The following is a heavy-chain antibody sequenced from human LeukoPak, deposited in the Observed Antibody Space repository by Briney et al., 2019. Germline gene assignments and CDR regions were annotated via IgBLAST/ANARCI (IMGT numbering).Heavy chain of an antibody. CDR1: GGSISSSSYY. V-gene: IGHV4-39*07. CDR2: IYYSGST. J-gene: IGHJ4*02. CDR3: ARGRGSYSPGLFDY. Sequence: SETLPLTCTVSGGSISSSSYYWGWIRQPPGKGLEWIGSIYYSGSTYYNSSLKSRVTISVDTSKNQFSLKLSSVTAADTAVYYCARGRGSYSPGLFDYWGQGTLVTVSS. D-gene: IGHD1-26*01.